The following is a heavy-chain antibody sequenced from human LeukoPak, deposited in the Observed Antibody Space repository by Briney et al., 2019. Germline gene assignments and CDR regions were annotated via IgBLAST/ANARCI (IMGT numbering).Heavy chain of an antibody. CDR1: GFTFNSYS. CDR2: ISSSTSRI. Sequence: PGGSLRLSCGASGFTFNSYSMNWVRQAPGKGLEWVSYISSSTSRIYYADSVKGRFTIPRDSARRSLFLQMNSLRDEDTAVYYCARDIHWAFDYWGQGTLVTVSS. J-gene: IGHJ4*02. V-gene: IGHV3-48*02. CDR3: ARDIHWAFDY. D-gene: IGHD7-27*01.